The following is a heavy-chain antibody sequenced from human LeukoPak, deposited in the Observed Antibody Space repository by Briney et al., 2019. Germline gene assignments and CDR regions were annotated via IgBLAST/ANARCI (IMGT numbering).Heavy chain of an antibody. CDR3: AKDSSSSWYYDAFDI. CDR2: ISWNSGSI. Sequence: GGTLRLSCAASGFSFSSYGMSWVRQAPGKGLEWVSGISWNSGSIGYADSVKGRFTISRDNAKNSLYLQMNSLRAEDTALYYCAKDSSSSWYYDAFDIWGQGTMVTVSS. D-gene: IGHD6-13*01. CDR1: GFSFSSYG. J-gene: IGHJ3*02. V-gene: IGHV3-9*01.